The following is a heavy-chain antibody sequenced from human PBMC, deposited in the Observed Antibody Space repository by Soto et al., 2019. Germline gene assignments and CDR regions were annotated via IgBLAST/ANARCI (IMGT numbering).Heavy chain of an antibody. J-gene: IGHJ4*02. CDR3: PRGVYGDYPFVY. Sequence: EVQLVESGGGLVQPGGSLRLSCAASGFTFSSYGMNWVRQAPGKGLEWVSYITSTTSTIYYADSVKGRFTISRDNAKNSLYLQINSLRDEDTAVYYCPRGVYGDYPFVYWGQGTLVTVSS. CDR2: ITSTTSTI. V-gene: IGHV3-48*02. CDR1: GFTFSSYG. D-gene: IGHD4-17*01.